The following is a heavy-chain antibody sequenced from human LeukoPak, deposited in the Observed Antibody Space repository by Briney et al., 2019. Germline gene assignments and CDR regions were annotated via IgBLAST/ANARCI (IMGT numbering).Heavy chain of an antibody. D-gene: IGHD6-13*01. CDR1: GFPFNKYV. CDR2: ISGNGGRT. V-gene: IGHV3-23*01. CDR3: ARESPVAAVGRSWFDP. Sequence: GGSLRLSCTASGFPFNKYVMSWVRQAPGKGLEWVASISGNGGRTYYADSVKGRFTISRDNSKNTVSLQMNSLRDDDTAVYFCARESPVAAVGRSWFDPWGQGTLVTVSS. J-gene: IGHJ5*02.